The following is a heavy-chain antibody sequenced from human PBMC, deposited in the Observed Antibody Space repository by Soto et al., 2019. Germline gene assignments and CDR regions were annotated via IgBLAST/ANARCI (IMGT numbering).Heavy chain of an antibody. J-gene: IGHJ6*02. CDR1: GFSFSSYS. CDR2: ISYDGSNK. V-gene: IGHV3-30*04. D-gene: IGHD6-13*01. CDR3: ARAPPRGIAAPGTWGSGMDV. Sequence: GGSLRLSCAASGFSFSSYSMHWVRQAPGEGLEWVAVISYDGSNKYYADSVKGRFTITTDSSKNTVSLQMNSLRLEDTAVYYCARAPPRGIAAPGTWGSGMDVWGQGTTVTVSS.